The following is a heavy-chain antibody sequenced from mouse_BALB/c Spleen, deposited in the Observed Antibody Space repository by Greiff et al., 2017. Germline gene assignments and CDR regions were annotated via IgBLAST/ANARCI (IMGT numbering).Heavy chain of an antibody. D-gene: IGHD1-1*01. CDR1: GYTFTSYW. CDR3: TRPHYYGSRGFDY. Sequence: QVQLQQSGAELVKPGASVKMSCKASGYTFTSYWMHWVKQRPGQGLEWIGVIDPSDSYTSYNQKFKGKATLTVDTSSSTAYMQLSSLTSEDSAVYYCTRPHYYGSRGFDYWGQGTTLTVSS. V-gene: IGHV1S127*01. J-gene: IGHJ2*01. CDR2: IDPSDSYT.